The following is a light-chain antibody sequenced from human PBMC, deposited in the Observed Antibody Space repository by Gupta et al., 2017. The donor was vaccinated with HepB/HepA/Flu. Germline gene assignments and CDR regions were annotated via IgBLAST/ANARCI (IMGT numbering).Light chain of an antibody. Sequence: EIVLTQSPGTLSLSPGERATLSCRASHSVTSNYLAWYQQKPGQAPRLLIYGPSSRATGITDRFSGSGSRTDFTLTISRLEPEDFAVYYCQQYGSSPGTFGQGTRLEIK. V-gene: IGKV3-20*01. CDR3: QQYGSSPGT. CDR1: HSVTSNY. CDR2: GPS. J-gene: IGKJ5*01.